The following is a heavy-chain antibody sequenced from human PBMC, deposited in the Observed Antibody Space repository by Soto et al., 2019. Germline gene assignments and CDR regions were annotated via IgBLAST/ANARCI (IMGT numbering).Heavy chain of an antibody. CDR1: GYTFTSYG. V-gene: IGHV1-18*01. CDR3: ARDSQQAAAGTDYYYYYGMDV. D-gene: IGHD6-13*01. J-gene: IGHJ6*02. CDR2: ISAYNGNT. Sequence: QVQLVQSGAEVKKPGASVKVSCKASGYTFTSYGISWVRQAPGQGLEWMGWISAYNGNTNYAQKLQGRVTMTTDTDTSKAYMELRSLRSDDTAVYYCARDSQQAAAGTDYYYYYGMDVWGQGTTVTVSS.